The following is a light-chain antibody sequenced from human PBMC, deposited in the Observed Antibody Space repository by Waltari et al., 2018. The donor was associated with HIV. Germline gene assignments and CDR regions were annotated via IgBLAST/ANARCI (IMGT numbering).Light chain of an antibody. J-gene: IGLJ2*01. CDR3: QSYDASLSGVI. CDR1: SSNIGAGFD. CDR2: GNS. Sequence: QSVLTQPPSVSGAPGQRVTISCTGSSSNIGAGFDVHWYQQLPGTAPKLLIYGNSNRPSGVADLCPGSKSCTSATQAITGLQAEDEADYSCQSYDASLSGVIFGGGTELTVL. V-gene: IGLV1-40*01.